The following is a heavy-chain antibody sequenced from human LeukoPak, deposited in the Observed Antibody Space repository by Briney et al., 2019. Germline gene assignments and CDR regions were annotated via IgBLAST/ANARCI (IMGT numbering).Heavy chain of an antibody. J-gene: IGHJ4*02. D-gene: IGHD1-1*01. CDR1: VYTFTGYY. Sequence: GASVKVSCKASVYTFTGYYLHWVRQAPGPGLEWMGWIYPNTGGTKSTQKFQGRVSMTRDTAISTAYMEINRLASDDTAVYYCAREPGTATGYWGQGTLVTVSP. V-gene: IGHV1-2*02. CDR3: AREPGTATGY. CDR2: IYPNTGGT.